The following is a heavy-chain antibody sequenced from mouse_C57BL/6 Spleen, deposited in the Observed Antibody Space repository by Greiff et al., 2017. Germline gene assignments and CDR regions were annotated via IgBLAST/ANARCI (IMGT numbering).Heavy chain of an antibody. J-gene: IGHJ4*01. CDR2: IHPNSGST. CDR1: GYTFTSYW. Sequence: QVQLQQPGAELVKPGASVKLSCKASGYTFTSYWMHWVKQRPGQGLEWIGMIHPNSGSTNYNEKFKSKATLTVDKSSRTAYMQLSSLTSEDSAVYYCARSGDGRAMDYWGQGTSVTVSS. CDR3: ARSGDGRAMDY. V-gene: IGHV1-64*01. D-gene: IGHD2-3*01.